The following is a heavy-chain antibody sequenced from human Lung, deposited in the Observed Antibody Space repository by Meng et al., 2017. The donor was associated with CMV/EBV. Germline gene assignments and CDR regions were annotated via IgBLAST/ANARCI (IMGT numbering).Heavy chain of an antibody. V-gene: IGHV3-7*01. CDR1: GFTFSSFW. CDR3: ARSMLEVNRYYYGMDV. D-gene: IGHD1-1*01. J-gene: IGHJ6*04. Sequence: GESLKISCAASGFTFSSFWMAWVRQARGKGLGWGGNMKRDESEIQYVSSVKGPFTITRDNAKNTLFLQMNSLRAEDTAVYYCARSMLEVNRYYYGMDVWGEGTPVTVSS. CDR2: MKRDESEI.